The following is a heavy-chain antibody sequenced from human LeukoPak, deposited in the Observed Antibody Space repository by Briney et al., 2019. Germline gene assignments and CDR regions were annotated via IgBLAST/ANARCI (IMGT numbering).Heavy chain of an antibody. CDR3: ARDGVTTIIAGWFDP. CDR2: ISYDGSNK. J-gene: IGHJ5*02. CDR1: GVTFSSYA. V-gene: IGHV3-30*04. D-gene: IGHD5-12*01. Sequence: GGSLRLSCAASGVTFSSYAMHWVRQAPGKGLEWVAVISYDGSNKYYADSVKGRFTISRDNSKNTLYLQMNSLRAEDTAVYYCARDGVTTIIAGWFDPWGQGTLVTVSS.